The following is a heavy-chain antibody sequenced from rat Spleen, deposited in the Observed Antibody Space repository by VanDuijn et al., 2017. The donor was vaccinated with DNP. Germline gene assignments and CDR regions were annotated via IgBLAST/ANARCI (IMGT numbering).Heavy chain of an antibody. J-gene: IGHJ4*01. CDR3: ARDNYGTSGAMDA. D-gene: IGHD1-11*01. CDR2: ISSDGTRT. CDR1: GFTFSDYY. Sequence: EVKLVESGGGLVQPGRSLKLSCAGSGFTFSDYYMAWVRQTPTKGLDWVASISSDGTRTYYRDSVKGRFTISRDDAKSTLYLQMDSLRSEDTATYYCARDNYGTSGAMDAWGQGTSVSVSS. V-gene: IGHV5-20*01.